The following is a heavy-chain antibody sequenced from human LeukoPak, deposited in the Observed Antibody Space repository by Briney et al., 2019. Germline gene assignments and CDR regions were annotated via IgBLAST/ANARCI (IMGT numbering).Heavy chain of an antibody. CDR1: GFTFGDYA. CDR2: IRSKAYGETA. D-gene: IGHD1-1*01. Sequence: GGSLRLSCTASGFTFGDYAMSWIRQAPGKGLEWVGFIRSKAYGETADYAVSVKGRFTISRDDSKAIAYLQMNSLKTEDTAVYHCTRDRGAYNLYDYWGQGTLVTVSS. V-gene: IGHV3-49*03. CDR3: TRDRGAYNLYDY. J-gene: IGHJ4*02.